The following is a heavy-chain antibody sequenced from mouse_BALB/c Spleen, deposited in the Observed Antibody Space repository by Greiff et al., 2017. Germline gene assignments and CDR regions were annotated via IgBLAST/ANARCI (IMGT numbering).Heavy chain of an antibody. V-gene: IGHV5-6-4*01. D-gene: IGHD2-3*01. Sequence: EVKLMESGGGLVKPGGSLKLSCAASGFTFSSYTMSWVRQTPEKRLEWVATISSGGSYTYYPDSVKGRFTISRDNAKNTLYLQMSSLKSEDTAMYYCTRDQGGYYPSFAYWGQGTLVTVSA. CDR1: GFTFSSYT. J-gene: IGHJ3*01. CDR3: TRDQGGYYPSFAY. CDR2: ISSGGSYT.